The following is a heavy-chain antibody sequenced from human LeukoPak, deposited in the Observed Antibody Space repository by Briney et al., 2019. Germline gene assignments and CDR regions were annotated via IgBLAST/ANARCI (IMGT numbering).Heavy chain of an antibody. Sequence: GGSLRLSCGVWGFTFRNHWVKGVRQSPRKGVECVPNLTPSGIDKYYVHSARARFTVSTDNAKTSAFLQMPSLTAEDTAIYYCATISAQTFDIWGQGTLVSVSS. CDR2: LTPSGIDK. V-gene: IGHV3-7*01. CDR3: ATISAQTFDI. D-gene: IGHD5-24*01. J-gene: IGHJ3*02. CDR1: GFTFRNHW.